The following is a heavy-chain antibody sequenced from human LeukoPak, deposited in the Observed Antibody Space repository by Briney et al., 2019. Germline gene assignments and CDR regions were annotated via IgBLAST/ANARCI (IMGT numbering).Heavy chain of an antibody. CDR1: GYSISSSNW. Sequence: SETLSLTCAVSGYSISSSNWWGWIRQPPGKGREWIGYIYYSGSTYYNPSLKSRVTMSVDMSKNQFSLKLSSVTAVDTAVYYCARNGGVYGNAFDYWGQGTLVTVSS. V-gene: IGHV4-28*01. D-gene: IGHD1-1*01. CDR3: ARNGGVYGNAFDY. CDR2: IYYSGST. J-gene: IGHJ4*02.